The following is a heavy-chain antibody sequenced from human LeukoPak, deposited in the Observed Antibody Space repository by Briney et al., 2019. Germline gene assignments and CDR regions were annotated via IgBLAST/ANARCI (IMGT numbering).Heavy chain of an antibody. CDR3: AKNSESYGDSATDY. J-gene: IGHJ4*02. Sequence: GGSLRLSCAASGFTFRTYAMSWVRQAPGKGLEWVSSISGSGGGTNYADSVKGRFTISRDNSKNMLYVQMNSLRAEDTAVYYCAKNSESYGDSATDYWGQGTLVTVSS. CDR1: GFTFRTYA. D-gene: IGHD4-17*01. V-gene: IGHV3-23*01. CDR2: ISGSGGGT.